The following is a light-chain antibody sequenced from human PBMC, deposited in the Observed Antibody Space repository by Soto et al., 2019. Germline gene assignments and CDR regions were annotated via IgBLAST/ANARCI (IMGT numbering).Light chain of an antibody. CDR1: ASNIGASYD. CDR3: QSYDRSLSGSV. J-gene: IGLJ3*02. Sequence: QSVLTQPPSVSGAPGQRVTISCAGSASNIGASYDVHWYQQVPGTAPKLLIYGNTIRPSGVPDRFSGSKSGTSASLAITGLQAEDEADYYCQSYDRSLSGSVFGGGTQLTVL. CDR2: GNT. V-gene: IGLV1-40*01.